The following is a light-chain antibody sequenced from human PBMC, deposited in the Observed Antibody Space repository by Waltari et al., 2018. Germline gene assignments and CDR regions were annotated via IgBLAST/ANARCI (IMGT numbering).Light chain of an antibody. Sequence: DIQMTQSPSSLSASVGDRVTITCLASQSINTYLNWYQQKPGKAPKLLIYSASSLQSGVPLRFSGRGSGTDFTLTITSLQREDFATYYCQQSYNTPYTFGQGTKLDIK. CDR1: QSINTY. CDR2: SAS. CDR3: QQSYNTPYT. J-gene: IGKJ2*01. V-gene: IGKV1-39*01.